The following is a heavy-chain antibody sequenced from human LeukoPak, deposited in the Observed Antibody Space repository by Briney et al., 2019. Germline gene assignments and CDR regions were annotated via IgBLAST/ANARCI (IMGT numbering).Heavy chain of an antibody. CDR1: GFTFSSYS. CDR2: ISSSSSYI. CDR3: ARDRSSGWYRGLFQH. Sequence: GGSLRPSCAASGFTFSSYSMNWVRQAPGKGLEWVSSISSSSSYIYYADSVKGRFTISRDNAKNSLYLQMNSLRAEDTAVYYCARDRSSGWYRGLFQHWGQGTLVTVSS. J-gene: IGHJ1*01. V-gene: IGHV3-21*01. D-gene: IGHD6-19*01.